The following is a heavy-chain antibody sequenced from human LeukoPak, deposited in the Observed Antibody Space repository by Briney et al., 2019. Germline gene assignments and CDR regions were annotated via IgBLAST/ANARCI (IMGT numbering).Heavy chain of an antibody. CDR2: INQSGST. J-gene: IGHJ6*02. CDR3: ARRPHGPYGSGSYYYGMDV. D-gene: IGHD3-10*01. CDR1: GGSFRGYY. Sequence: SETLSLTCAVYGGSFRGYYWSCIRQPPGKGLEGMGEINQSGSTNYNPSLKSRVTISVDTSQNQFSLRLSSVPAADTAVYYCARRPHGPYGSGSYYYGMDVWGQGTTVTVSS. V-gene: IGHV4-34*01.